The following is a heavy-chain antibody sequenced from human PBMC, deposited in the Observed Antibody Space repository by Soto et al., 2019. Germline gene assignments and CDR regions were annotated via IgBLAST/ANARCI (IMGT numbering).Heavy chain of an antibody. Sequence: LSLTCKVSGGAIDRGGYYWCWIRQHPGKGLEWIGHIYYTGSAYYKPSLKSRVSMSIDTSQNQFSLELISVTAADTAVYYCARVGTSYARRGLDVWGQGTMVTVSS. D-gene: IGHD7-27*01. CDR3: ARVGTSYARRGLDV. V-gene: IGHV4-31*03. J-gene: IGHJ6*02. CDR1: GGAIDRGGYY. CDR2: IYYTGSA.